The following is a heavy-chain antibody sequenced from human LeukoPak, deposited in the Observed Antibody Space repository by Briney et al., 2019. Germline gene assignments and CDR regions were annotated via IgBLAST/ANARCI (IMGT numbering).Heavy chain of an antibody. Sequence: ETLSLTCTVSVGSISSSSYYWGWIRQPPGKGLEWVPRINGDGSPTHYADSVKGRFNISSDNAKNTLYLQLNSLRAEDTAVYYCARVMISGQRHMDVWGKGTTVTVSS. CDR2: INGDGSPT. CDR3: ARVMISGQRHMDV. D-gene: IGHD6-25*01. V-gene: IGHV3-74*01. J-gene: IGHJ6*03. CDR1: VGSISSSSYY.